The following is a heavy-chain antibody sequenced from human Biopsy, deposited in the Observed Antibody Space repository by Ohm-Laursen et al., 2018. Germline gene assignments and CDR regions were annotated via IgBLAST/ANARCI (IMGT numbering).Heavy chain of an antibody. V-gene: IGHV2-70*11. CDR2: VDWDDYK. CDR1: GFSLSARGMC. J-gene: IGHJ6*02. D-gene: IGHD6-13*01. CDR3: ARTPILIVSAGLVYRHRRHLQGMDV. Sequence: TQTLTLTCSFSGFSLSARGMCVSWIRQAPGKALEWLARVDWDDYKDYSASLQTKLSISKDTSNDQVVLTVNNLDPADTATYYCARTPILIVSAGLVYRHRRHLQGMDVWGQGIAVTVS.